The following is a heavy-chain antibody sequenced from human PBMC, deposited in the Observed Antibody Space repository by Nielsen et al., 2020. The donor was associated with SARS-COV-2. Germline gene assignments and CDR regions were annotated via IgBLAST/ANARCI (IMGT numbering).Heavy chain of an antibody. V-gene: IGHV7-4-1*02. Sequence: ASVKVSCKASGYTFTTYAINWVRQAPGQGLEWMGWINTHTGNPTNAQGFTGRFVFSLDTSVSTAYLQISSLRAEDTAVYYCAREYCSSTSCSPGPNFDYWGQGTLVTVSS. CDR2: INTHTGNP. J-gene: IGHJ4*02. D-gene: IGHD2-2*01. CDR3: AREYCSSTSCSPGPNFDY. CDR1: GYTFTTYA.